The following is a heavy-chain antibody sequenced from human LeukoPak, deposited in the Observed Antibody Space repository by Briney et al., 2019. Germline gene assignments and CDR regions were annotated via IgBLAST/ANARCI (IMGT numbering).Heavy chain of an antibody. CDR1: GGSISSGSYY. Sequence: PSETLSLTCTVSGGSISSGSYYWSWIRQPAGKGLEWIGRIYTSGSTNYNPSLKSRVTISVDTSKNQFSLKLSSVTAADTAVYYCARSTTVTTAEAFDIWGQGTMVTVSS. V-gene: IGHV4-61*02. D-gene: IGHD4-17*01. J-gene: IGHJ3*02. CDR2: IYTSGST. CDR3: ARSTTVTTAEAFDI.